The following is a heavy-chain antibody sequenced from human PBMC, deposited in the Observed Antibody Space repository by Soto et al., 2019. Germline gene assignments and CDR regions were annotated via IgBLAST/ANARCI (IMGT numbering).Heavy chain of an antibody. J-gene: IGHJ3*02. D-gene: IGHD3-22*01. CDR2: ISAYNGNT. CDR1: GYTFTSYG. CDR3: ARDRLVYYDSSGYYSHTYPDAFDS. V-gene: IGHV1-18*01. Sequence: ASVKVSCKASGYTFTSYGISWVRQAPGQGLEWMGWISAYNGNTNYAQKLQGRVTMTTDTSTSTAYMELRSLRSDDTAVYYCARDRLVYYDSSGYYSHTYPDAFDSWGQGTMVTVAS.